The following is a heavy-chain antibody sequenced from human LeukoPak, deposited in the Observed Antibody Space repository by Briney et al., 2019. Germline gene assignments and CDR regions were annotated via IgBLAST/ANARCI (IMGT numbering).Heavy chain of an antibody. Sequence: PSETLSLTCTVSGGSISSSSYYWGWIRQPPGKGLEWIGSIYYSGSTYYNPSLKSRVTISVDTSKSQFSLKLSSVTAADTAVYYCASSPDTIFGVDYYFDYWGQGTLVTVSS. J-gene: IGHJ4*02. CDR1: GGSISSSSYY. D-gene: IGHD3-3*01. CDR2: IYYSGST. CDR3: ASSPDTIFGVDYYFDY. V-gene: IGHV4-39*01.